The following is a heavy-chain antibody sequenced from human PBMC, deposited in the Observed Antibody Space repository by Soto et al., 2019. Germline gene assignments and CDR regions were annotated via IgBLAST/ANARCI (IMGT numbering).Heavy chain of an antibody. V-gene: IGHV3-30*18. CDR2: ISYDGINK. D-gene: IGHD1-1*01. Sequence: GGSLRLSCAASGFIFSSYCMHWVRQAPGKGLEWVAVISYDGINKYYSDSVKGRFTISRDNSKNTLYLQMNSLRAEDTAVYYCAKSVYNWNDGFFDYWGQGTLVTVSS. J-gene: IGHJ4*02. CDR1: GFIFSSYC. CDR3: AKSVYNWNDGFFDY.